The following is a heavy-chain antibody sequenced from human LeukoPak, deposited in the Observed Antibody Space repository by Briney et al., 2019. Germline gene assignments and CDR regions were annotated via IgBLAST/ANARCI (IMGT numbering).Heavy chain of an antibody. CDR2: XSXXGTRI. D-gene: IGHD6-6*01. V-gene: IGHV3-23*01. CDR1: XFXXXSXX. CDR3: AAPSEYTSSPGVSDAFDI. Sequence: XLXCAAXXFXXXSXXMSXVXQXXXXXXXXXXXXSXXGTRIYFADSVRARFTISRDNSKNTMYLQMTSLRAEDTAVYYCAAPSEYTSSPGVSDAFDIWGQGTMVTVSS. J-gene: IGHJ3*02.